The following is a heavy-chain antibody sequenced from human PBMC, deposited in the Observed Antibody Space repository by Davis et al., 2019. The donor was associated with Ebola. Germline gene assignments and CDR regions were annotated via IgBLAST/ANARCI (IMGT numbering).Heavy chain of an antibody. CDR1: GFTFSSYA. Sequence: PGGSLRLSCAASGFTFSSYAMHWVRQAPGKGLEWVAVISYDGSKKYYADSVKGRFTISRDNSKNTLYLQMNSLRAEDTAVYYCARGWDIVLLPATMAAAFDTWGQGTMVTVSS. CDR3: ARGWDIVLLPATMAAAFDT. V-gene: IGHV3-30*04. CDR2: ISYDGSKK. J-gene: IGHJ3*02. D-gene: IGHD2-2*01.